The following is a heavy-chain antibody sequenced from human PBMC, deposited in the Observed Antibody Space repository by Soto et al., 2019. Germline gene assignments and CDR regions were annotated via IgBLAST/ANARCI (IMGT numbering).Heavy chain of an antibody. Sequence: GGSLRLSCAASGFTFSSYAMSWVRQAPGKGLEWVSAISGSGGSTYYADSVKGRFTISRDNSKNTLYLQMNSLRAEDTAVYYCAKDAWEPLKIGYYYYCMDVWGQGTTVTVSS. CDR1: GFTFSSYA. D-gene: IGHD1-26*01. CDR3: AKDAWEPLKIGYYYYCMDV. CDR2: ISGSGGST. V-gene: IGHV3-23*01. J-gene: IGHJ6*02.